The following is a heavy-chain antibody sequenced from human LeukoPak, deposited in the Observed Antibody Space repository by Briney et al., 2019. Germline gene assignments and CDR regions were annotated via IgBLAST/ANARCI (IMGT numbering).Heavy chain of an antibody. CDR2: ISSSSSYI. J-gene: IGHJ4*02. Sequence: PGGSLRLSCAASGFTFSSYSMNWVRQAPGKGLEWVSSISSSSSYIYYADSVKGRFTISRDNAKNSLYLQMNSLRAEDTAVYYCARDGPDDILVVPAAIRRFDYWGQGTLVTVSS. CDR1: GFTFSSYS. CDR3: ARDGPDDILVVPAAIRRFDY. V-gene: IGHV3-21*01. D-gene: IGHD2-2*02.